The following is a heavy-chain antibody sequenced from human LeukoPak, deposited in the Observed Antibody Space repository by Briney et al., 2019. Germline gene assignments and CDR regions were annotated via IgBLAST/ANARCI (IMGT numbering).Heavy chain of an antibody. V-gene: IGHV4-59*01. D-gene: IGHD3-22*01. CDR3: ARGRYDSSGYRVDY. J-gene: IGHJ4*02. CDR2: IYYSGST. CDR1: GGSISSYY. Sequence: SETLSLTCTVSGGSISSYYWSWLRQPPGKGLEWIGYIYYSGSTNYNPSLKSRVTISVDTSKNQFSLKLSSVTAADTAVYYCARGRYDSSGYRVDYWGQGTLVTVSS.